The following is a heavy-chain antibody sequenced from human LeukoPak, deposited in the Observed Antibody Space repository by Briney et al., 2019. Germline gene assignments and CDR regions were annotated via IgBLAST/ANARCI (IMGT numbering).Heavy chain of an antibody. D-gene: IGHD3-9*01. J-gene: IGHJ4*02. CDR3: ARDYYDILTGYYGPYFDY. CDR1: GGIFSSYA. Sequence: SVKASCKASGGIFSSYAISWVRQAPGQGLEWMGGIIPIFGTANYAQKFQGRVTITADESTSTAYMELSSLRSEDTAVYYCARDYYDILTGYYGPYFDYWGQGTLVTVSS. CDR2: IIPIFGTA. V-gene: IGHV1-69*13.